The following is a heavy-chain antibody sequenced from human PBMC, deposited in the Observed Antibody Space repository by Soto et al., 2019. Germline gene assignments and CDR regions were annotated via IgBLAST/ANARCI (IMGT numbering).Heavy chain of an antibody. D-gene: IGHD3-3*01. CDR1: GGSVSSGSYY. CDR2: IYYSGST. J-gene: IGHJ5*02. CDR3: ARGDSRFLEWSPWFDP. V-gene: IGHV4-61*01. Sequence: PSETLSLTCTVSGGSVSSGSYYWSWIRQPPGKGLEWIGYIYYSGSTNYNPSLKSRVTISVDTSKNQFSLKLSSVTAADTAVYYCARGDSRFLEWSPWFDPWGQGTLVTVSS.